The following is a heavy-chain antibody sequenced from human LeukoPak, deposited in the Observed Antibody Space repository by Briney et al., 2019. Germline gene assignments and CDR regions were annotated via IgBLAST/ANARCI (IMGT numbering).Heavy chain of an antibody. V-gene: IGHV3-21*01. D-gene: IGHD2-8*02. J-gene: IGHJ3*02. CDR3: ARDDVTTNGGVIADSRLFDI. CDR2: ISGGSTYI. CDR1: GFIFTNYN. Sequence: GGSLRLSCAASGFIFTNYNINWVRQAPGKGLEWVSSISGGSTYIYYADSVRGRFTISRDNAKNSVYLQMNSLRGEDTAVYYCARDDVTTNGGVIADSRLFDIWGQGTMVTVSS.